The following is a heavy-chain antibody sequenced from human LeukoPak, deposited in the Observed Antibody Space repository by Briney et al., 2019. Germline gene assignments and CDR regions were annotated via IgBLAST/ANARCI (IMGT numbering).Heavy chain of an antibody. D-gene: IGHD3-10*02. V-gene: IGHV3-33*01. CDR1: GFTFSSFG. CDR2: IWYDGGNK. J-gene: IGHJ6*02. CDR3: ARDLHYYVAMDV. Sequence: GGSLRLSCAASGFTFSSFGMHWVRQAPGKGLEWVAVIWYDGGNKYYADSVKGRFTISRDNSKNTLFLQMHSLRAEDTALYYCARDLHYYVAMDVWGQGTTVTVSS.